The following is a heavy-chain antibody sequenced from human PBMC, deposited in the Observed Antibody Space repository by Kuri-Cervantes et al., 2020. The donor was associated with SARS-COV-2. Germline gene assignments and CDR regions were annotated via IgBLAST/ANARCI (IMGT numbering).Heavy chain of an antibody. J-gene: IGHJ6*02. CDR3: ARVRGDYAPDYYYYYGMDV. Sequence: LSLTCAASGFTVSSNYMSWVRQAPGKGLEWVSVIYSCGSTIYYADSVKGRFTISRDNAKNSLYLQMNSLRAEDTAVYYCARVRGDYAPDYYYYYGMDVWGQGTTVTVSS. CDR2: IYSCGSTI. CDR1: GFTVSSNY. V-gene: IGHV3-66*03. D-gene: IGHD4-17*01.